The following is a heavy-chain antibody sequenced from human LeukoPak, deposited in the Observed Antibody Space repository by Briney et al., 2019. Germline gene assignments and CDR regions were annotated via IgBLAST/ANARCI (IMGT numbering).Heavy chain of an antibody. D-gene: IGHD6-19*01. CDR3: ARDSSGWYYFDS. V-gene: IGHV3-53*01. J-gene: IGHJ4*02. CDR1: GFAVSTNY. Sequence: GGSLRLSCAASGFAVSTNYMSWVRQAPGKGLELVSVIYSGGTTYYADSVKGRFTISRDNSKNTLYLQMNSLRAEDTAVYYCARDSSGWYYFDSWGQGTLVTVSS. CDR2: IYSGGTT.